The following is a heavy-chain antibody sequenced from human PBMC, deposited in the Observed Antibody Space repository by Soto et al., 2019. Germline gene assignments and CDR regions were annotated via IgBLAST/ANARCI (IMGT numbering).Heavy chain of an antibody. J-gene: IGHJ3*01. CDR1: GFTFSRYG. Sequence: GGSLRLSCAASGFTFSRYGIHWVRQAPGKGLEWVAVISYDESTTFYADSVKGRFTISRDNSKNTLFLQMNSLRPEDTAVYYCSKAMIGSYDSDAFDVWGQGTMVTVSS. D-gene: IGHD3-22*01. V-gene: IGHV3-30*18. CDR3: SKAMIGSYDSDAFDV. CDR2: ISYDESTT.